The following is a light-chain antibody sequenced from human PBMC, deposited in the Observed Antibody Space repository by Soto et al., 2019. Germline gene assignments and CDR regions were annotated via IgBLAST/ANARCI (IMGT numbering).Light chain of an antibody. CDR1: SSDIGGYDY. J-gene: IGLJ3*02. CDR2: DVS. V-gene: IGLV2-14*03. CDR3: NSYTSSRTRV. Sequence: QSVLTQPASVSGSPGQSITISCTGTSSDIGGYDYVSWYQQHPGKAPKLMIYDVSNRPSGVSNRFSGSKSANTASLTISGLQAEDEADYYCNSYTSSRTRVFGGGTKLTVL.